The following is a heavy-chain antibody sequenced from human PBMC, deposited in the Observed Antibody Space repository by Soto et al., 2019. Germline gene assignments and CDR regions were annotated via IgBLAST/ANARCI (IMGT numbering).Heavy chain of an antibody. CDR2: IWYDGSNK. J-gene: IGHJ3*02. Sequence: GGSLRLSCAASGFTFSSYGMHWVRQAPGKGLEWVAVIWYDGSNKYYVDSVKGRFTISRDNSKNTLYLQMNSVRAEDTAVYYCARDVKDAFDIWGQWTMVTVSS. CDR1: GFTFSSYG. CDR3: ARDVKDAFDI. V-gene: IGHV3-33*01.